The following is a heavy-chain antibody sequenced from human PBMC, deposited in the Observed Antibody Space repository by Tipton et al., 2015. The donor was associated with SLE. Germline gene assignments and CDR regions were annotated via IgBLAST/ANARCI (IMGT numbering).Heavy chain of an antibody. J-gene: IGHJ4*02. CDR1: GGSISSSSYY. V-gene: IGHV4-39*07. D-gene: IGHD1-1*01. Sequence: GLVKPSETLSLTCTVSGGSISSSSYYWGWIRQPPGKGLEWIGRIYYSGSSYYNPSLKSRVTISVDTSKNQFSLKLSSVTAADTAVYYCARGLLEPGDYWGQGTLVTVSS. CDR2: IYYSGSS. CDR3: ARGLLEPGDY.